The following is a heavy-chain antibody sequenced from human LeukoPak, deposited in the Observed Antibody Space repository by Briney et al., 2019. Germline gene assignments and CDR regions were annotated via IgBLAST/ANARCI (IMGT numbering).Heavy chain of an antibody. V-gene: IGHV1-2*02. CDR1: GYTFTGYY. CDR3: ARDLCSGGSCYSEAVWFDP. D-gene: IGHD2-15*01. J-gene: IGHJ5*02. Sequence: GASVTVSCKASGYTFTGYYIHWVRQAPGQGLEWMGWINPNSGGTNYAQKFQGRVTMTRDTSISTAYMELSRLRSDDTAVYYCARDLCSGGSCYSEAVWFDPWGQGTLVTVSS. CDR2: INPNSGGT.